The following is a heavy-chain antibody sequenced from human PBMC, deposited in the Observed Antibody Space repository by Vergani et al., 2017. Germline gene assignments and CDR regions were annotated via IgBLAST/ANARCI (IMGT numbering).Heavy chain of an antibody. CDR1: GFTVSSNY. V-gene: IGHV3-53*01. Sequence: EVQLVESGGGLIQPGGSLRLSCAASGFTVSSNYMSWVRQAPGKGLEWVSVIYSGGSTYYADSVKGRFTISRDNSKNTLYLQMNSLRAKDTAVYYCAREEVVPAAKGGVWYFDLGGRGTLVTVSS. CDR3: AREEVVPAAKGGVWYFDL. J-gene: IGHJ2*01. D-gene: IGHD2-2*01. CDR2: IYSGGST.